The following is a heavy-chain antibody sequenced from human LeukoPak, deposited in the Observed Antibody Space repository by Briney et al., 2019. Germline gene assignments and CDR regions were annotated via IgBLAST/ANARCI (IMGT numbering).Heavy chain of an antibody. Sequence: GGSLRLSCEVSGFSFSNFAMSWVRQAAGKGLEWVSAISGSGGSTYYAGSVQGRFTISRDNSKNTLYLQMNSLRAEDTAVYYCAKDKGIVVVPAATFDPWGQGTLVTVSS. CDR3: AKDKGIVVVPAATFDP. D-gene: IGHD2-2*01. CDR2: ISGSGGST. V-gene: IGHV3-23*01. J-gene: IGHJ5*02. CDR1: GFSFSNFA.